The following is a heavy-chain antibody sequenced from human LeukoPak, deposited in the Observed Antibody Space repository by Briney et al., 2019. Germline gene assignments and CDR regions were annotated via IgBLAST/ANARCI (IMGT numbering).Heavy chain of an antibody. D-gene: IGHD3-22*01. V-gene: IGHV4-59*01. CDR2: TYYSGST. CDR1: GGSISTYS. J-gene: IGHJ3*02. CDR3: AREGYYDSSGYSHDAFDI. Sequence: SETLSLTCTVSGGSISTYSWSWIRQSPGKGLEWIGYTYYSGSTNYNPSLKSRVTFSVDTSKNQFSLKLRSVSAADTAVYYCAREGYYDSSGYSHDAFDIWGQGTMVTVSS.